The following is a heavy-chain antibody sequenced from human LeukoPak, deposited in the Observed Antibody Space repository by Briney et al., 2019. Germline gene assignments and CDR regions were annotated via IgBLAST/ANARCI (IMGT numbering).Heavy chain of an antibody. D-gene: IGHD6-13*01. CDR2: ISSSSSYI. CDR3: ARDSSSWVGLDY. Sequence: GGSLRLSCAASGFTCSSYSMNWVRQAPGKGLKWVSSISSSSSYIYYADSVKGRFTISRDNAKNSLYLQMNSLRAEDTAVYYCARDSSSWVGLDYWGRGTLVTVSS. CDR1: GFTCSSYS. J-gene: IGHJ4*02. V-gene: IGHV3-21*01.